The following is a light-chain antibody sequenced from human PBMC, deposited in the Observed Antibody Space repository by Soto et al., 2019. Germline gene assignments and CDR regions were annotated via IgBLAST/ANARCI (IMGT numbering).Light chain of an antibody. V-gene: IGLV2-11*01. CDR3: CSYAGSYTWV. CDR1: SSDVGGYNY. Sequence: QSVLTQPRSVSGSPGQSVTISCTGTSSDVGGYNYVSWYHQHPGKAPKLMIYDVSKRPSGVPDRFSGSKSANTASLTISGLQAEDEADYYCCSYAGSYTWVFGGGTKVTVL. J-gene: IGLJ3*02. CDR2: DVS.